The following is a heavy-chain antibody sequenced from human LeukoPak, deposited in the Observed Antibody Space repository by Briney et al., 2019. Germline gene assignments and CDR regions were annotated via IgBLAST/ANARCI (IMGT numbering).Heavy chain of an antibody. Sequence: GGSLRLSCAASGFTFSSYGMHWVRQAPGKGLEWVAVVWYDGSKKYSADSVKGRITISRDNSKNTLYLQMSSLRAEDTAVYYCAKEFNRGLPDYWGQGTLVTVPS. CDR1: GFTFSSYG. CDR2: VWYDGSKK. V-gene: IGHV3-30*02. CDR3: AKEFNRGLPDY. J-gene: IGHJ4*02. D-gene: IGHD2-21*01.